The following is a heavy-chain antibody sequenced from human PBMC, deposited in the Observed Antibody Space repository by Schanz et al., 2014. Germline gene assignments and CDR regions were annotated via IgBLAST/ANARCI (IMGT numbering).Heavy chain of an antibody. D-gene: IGHD3-9*01. CDR2: IWYDGSNK. CDR1: GFIFSSYG. Sequence: QVQLVESGGGVVQPGRSLRLSCAASGFIFSSYGLHWVRQAPGKGLEWVAFIWYDGSNKYYADSVKGRFTISRDNSKNILYLQMNSLRAEDTAVYYCAKQIHYDILTVTRNWGQGTLVTVSS. V-gene: IGHV3-33*06. CDR3: AKQIHYDILTVTRN. J-gene: IGHJ4*02.